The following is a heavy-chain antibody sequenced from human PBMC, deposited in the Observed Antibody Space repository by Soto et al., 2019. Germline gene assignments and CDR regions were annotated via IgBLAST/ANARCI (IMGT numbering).Heavy chain of an antibody. CDR1: GGSFSGYY. Sequence: SETLSLTCAVYGGSFSGYYWSWIRQPPGKGLEWIGEINHSGSTNYNPSLKSRVTISVDTSKNQFSLKLSSVTAADTAVYYCARRGSGDILTGYPPRLSRTGKYYFDYWGQGTLVTVSS. CDR3: ARRGSGDILTGYPPRLSRTGKYYFDY. V-gene: IGHV4-34*01. CDR2: INHSGST. D-gene: IGHD3-9*01. J-gene: IGHJ4*02.